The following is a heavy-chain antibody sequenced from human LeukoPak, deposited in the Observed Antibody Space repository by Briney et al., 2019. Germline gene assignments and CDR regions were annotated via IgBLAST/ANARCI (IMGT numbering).Heavy chain of an antibody. D-gene: IGHD3-3*01. Sequence: SVKVSCKASGGTFSSYTISWVRQAPGQGLEWMGRIIPILGIANYAQKFQGRVTITVDKSTSTAYMELSSLGSEDTAVYYCARIHDFWRNRFDPWGQGTLVTVSS. V-gene: IGHV1-69*02. CDR2: IIPILGIA. CDR3: ARIHDFWRNRFDP. J-gene: IGHJ5*02. CDR1: GGTFSSYT.